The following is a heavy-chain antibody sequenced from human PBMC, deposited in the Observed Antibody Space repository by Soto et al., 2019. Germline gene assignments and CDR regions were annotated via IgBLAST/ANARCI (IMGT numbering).Heavy chain of an antibody. CDR2: ISHSGST. D-gene: IGHD2-15*01. CDR1: GGSFSGYY. J-gene: IGHJ4*02. V-gene: IGHV4-34*01. CDR3: ASWGDYCSGGSCYDSIDY. Sequence: PSETLSLTCAVYGGSFSGYYWSWIRQPPGKGLEWIGEISHSGSTNYNPSLKSRVTISVDTSKNQFSLKLSSVTAADTAVYYCASWGDYCSGGSCYDSIDYWGQGTLVTVSS.